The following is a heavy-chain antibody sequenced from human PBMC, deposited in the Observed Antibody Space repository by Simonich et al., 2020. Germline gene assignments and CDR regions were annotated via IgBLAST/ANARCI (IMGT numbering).Heavy chain of an antibody. V-gene: IGHV1-2*02. D-gene: IGHD1-26*01. CDR2: INPNSGGK. J-gene: IGHJ5*02. CDR1: GYTFTGSY. CDR3: ARAFYSGSYSFDP. Sequence: QVQLVQSGAEVKKPGASVKVSCKASGYTFTGSYMHWVRQAPGQGLEWMGWINPNSGGKNYAQKVQGRVTMTRDTSISTAYMELSRLRSDDTAVYYCARAFYSGSYSFDPWGQGTLVTVSS.